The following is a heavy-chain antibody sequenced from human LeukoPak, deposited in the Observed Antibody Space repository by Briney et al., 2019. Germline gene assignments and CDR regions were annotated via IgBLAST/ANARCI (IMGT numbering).Heavy chain of an antibody. CDR3: ATESGSGWYYFDY. CDR2: VDPEDSET. J-gene: IGHJ4*02. V-gene: IGHV1-69-2*01. Sequence: ASVRVSCKASGYTFTDYYMHWVQQAPGKGLEWMGRVDPEDSETIYAEKFQGRVTITANTSTDTAYMELSSLRSEDTAVYYCATESGSGWYYFDYWGQGTLVTVSS. CDR1: GYTFTDYY. D-gene: IGHD6-19*01.